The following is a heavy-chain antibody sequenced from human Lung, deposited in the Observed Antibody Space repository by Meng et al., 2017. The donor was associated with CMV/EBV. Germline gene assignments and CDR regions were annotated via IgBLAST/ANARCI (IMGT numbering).Heavy chain of an antibody. V-gene: IGHV4-61*08. Sequence: GSLRLSCSVSGVSVSNDDYHWSWIRQSPGKGLEWIGQLYSTGTDTFNPSLMSRVTISKDTSKNRFSLTLTSVTAADTAVYFCVAYLVGIGGRGDWGPG. CDR1: GVSVSNDDYH. J-gene: IGHJ4*02. CDR3: VAYLVGIGGRGD. CDR2: LYSTGTD. D-gene: IGHD1-26*01.